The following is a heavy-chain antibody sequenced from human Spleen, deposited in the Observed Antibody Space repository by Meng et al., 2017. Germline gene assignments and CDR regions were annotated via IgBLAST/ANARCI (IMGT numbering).Heavy chain of an antibody. CDR3: ARLNWGSGKYYYYGMDV. V-gene: IGHV1-2*06. CDR1: GYNFPDYW. J-gene: IGHJ6*02. CDR2: IDPKSGDT. Sequence: ASVKVSCKPSGYNFPDYWLHWVRRAPGQGLEWMGRIDPKSGDTHYAQSFQGRVTMTGDTSISTAYMELSGLRSDDTAMYYCARLNWGSGKYYYYGMDVWGQGTTVTVSS. D-gene: IGHD7-27*01.